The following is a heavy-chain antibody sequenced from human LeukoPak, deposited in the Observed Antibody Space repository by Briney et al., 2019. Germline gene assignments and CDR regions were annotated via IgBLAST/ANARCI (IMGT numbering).Heavy chain of an antibody. Sequence: GGSLRLSCAASGFTFSDYYMSWVRQAPGKGLEWVSGIGASGGSTYYADSVKGRFTISRDNSKNTLYLQMNSLRTEDTAVYYCAKAEGYDILTGLDYWGQGTLVTVSS. CDR3: AKAEGYDILTGLDY. J-gene: IGHJ4*02. V-gene: IGHV3-23*01. CDR1: GFTFSDYY. CDR2: IGASGGST. D-gene: IGHD3-9*01.